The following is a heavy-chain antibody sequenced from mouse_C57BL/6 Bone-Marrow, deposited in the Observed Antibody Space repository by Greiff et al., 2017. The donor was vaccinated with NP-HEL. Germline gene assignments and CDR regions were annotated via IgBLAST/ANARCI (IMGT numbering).Heavy chain of an antibody. V-gene: IGHV1-39*01. CDR3: ARSRYGSSYWYFDV. CDR2: INPNYGTT. CDR1: GYSFTDYN. Sequence: VHVKQSGPELVKPGASVKISCKASGYSFTDYNMNWVKQSNGKSLEWIGVINPNYGTTSYNQKFKGKATLTVDQSSSTAYMQLNSLTSEDSAVYYCARSRYGSSYWYFDVWGTGTTVTVSS. D-gene: IGHD1-1*01. J-gene: IGHJ1*03.